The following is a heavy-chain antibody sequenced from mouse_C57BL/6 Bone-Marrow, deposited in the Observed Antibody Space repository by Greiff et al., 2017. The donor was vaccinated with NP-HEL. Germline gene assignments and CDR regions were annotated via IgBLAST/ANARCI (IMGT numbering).Heavy chain of an antibody. CDR2: IDPSDSYT. D-gene: IGHD1-1*01. CDR1: GYTFTTYW. V-gene: IGHV1-50*01. Sequence: QVQLQQPGAELVKPGASVKLSCKASGYTFTTYWMQWVKQRPGQGLEWIGEIDPSDSYTNYNQKFKGKATLPVDTSSSTANMQLSSLTSEDSAVYYCARKAYYGRSYEFAYWGQGTLVTVSA. CDR3: ARKAYYGRSYEFAY. J-gene: IGHJ3*01.